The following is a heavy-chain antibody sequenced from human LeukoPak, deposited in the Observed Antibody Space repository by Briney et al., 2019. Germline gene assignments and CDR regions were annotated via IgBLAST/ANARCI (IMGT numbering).Heavy chain of an antibody. CDR3: AEVRSSAFDI. V-gene: IGHV3-48*02. D-gene: IGHD3-10*01. CDR1: GFTFSSYS. Sequence: GGSLRLSCAASGFTFSSYSMNWVRQAPGKGLEWVSYISSSSRTIYYADSVKGRFTISRDSAKNSLYLQMNSLRDEDTAVYYCAEVRSSAFDIWGQGTMVTVSS. J-gene: IGHJ3*02. CDR2: ISSSSRTI.